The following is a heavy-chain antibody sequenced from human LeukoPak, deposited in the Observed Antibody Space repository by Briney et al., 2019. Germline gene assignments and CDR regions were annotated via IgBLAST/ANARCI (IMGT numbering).Heavy chain of an antibody. CDR1: GYTFTNYG. V-gene: IGHV1-18*01. CDR2: ISVYNGNT. Sequence: ASVKVSCKASGYTFTNYGISWVRQAPGQGLEWMGWISVYNGNTTSAQKLQGRVTMTTDTSTSTAYMELRSLRSDDTAVYYCARDWRGRAGGMDVWGQGTTVTVSS. CDR3: ARDWRGRAGGMDV. D-gene: IGHD3-3*01. J-gene: IGHJ6*02.